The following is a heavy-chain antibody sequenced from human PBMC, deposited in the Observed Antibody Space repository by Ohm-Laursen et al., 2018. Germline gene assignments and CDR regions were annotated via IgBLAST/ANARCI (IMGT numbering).Heavy chain of an antibody. CDR2: ISYHGSNK. CDR3: AKDRYSGNYDYYNGMDV. V-gene: IGHV3-30*18. Sequence: SSLRLSCAASGFTFSSSAMHWVRQSPGKGLEWVAVISYHGSNKYYADSVKGRFTISRDNSKNTVYLQMNSLRTEDTAVYYCAKDRYSGNYDYYNGMDVWGQGTTVTVSS. CDR1: GFTFSSSA. J-gene: IGHJ6*02. D-gene: IGHD1-26*01.